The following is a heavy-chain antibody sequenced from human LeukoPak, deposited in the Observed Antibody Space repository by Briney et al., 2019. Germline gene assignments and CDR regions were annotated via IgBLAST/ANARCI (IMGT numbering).Heavy chain of an antibody. CDR1: GGSFSGYY. V-gene: IGHV4-34*01. CDR2: INHSGST. D-gene: IGHD5-18*01. J-gene: IGHJ4*02. Sequence: SETLSLTCAVYGGSFSGYYWGWIRQPPGKGLEWIGEINHSGSTNYNPSLKSRVTISVDTSKNQFSLKLSSVTAADTAVYYCARVRRSYGYIDFDYWGQGTLVTVSS. CDR3: ARVRRSYGYIDFDY.